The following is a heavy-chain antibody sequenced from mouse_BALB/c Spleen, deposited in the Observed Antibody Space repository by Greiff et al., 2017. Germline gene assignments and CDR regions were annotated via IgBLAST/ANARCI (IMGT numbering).Heavy chain of an antibody. Sequence: VQLQQPGAELVMPGASVKMSCKASGYTFTDYWMHWVKQRPGQGLEWIGAIDTSDSYTSYNQKFKGKATLTVDESSSTAYMQLSSLTSEDSAVYYCARVDGYYWFAYWGQGTLVTVSA. J-gene: IGHJ3*01. CDR3: ARVDGYYWFAY. CDR1: GYTFTDYW. V-gene: IGHV1-69*01. CDR2: IDTSDSYT. D-gene: IGHD2-3*01.